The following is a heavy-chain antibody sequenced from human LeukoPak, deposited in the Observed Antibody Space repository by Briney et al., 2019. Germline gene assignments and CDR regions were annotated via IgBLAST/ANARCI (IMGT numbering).Heavy chain of an antibody. CDR2: IRYDGSNK. CDR3: ATFTMIVVGDDDY. V-gene: IGHV3-30*02. D-gene: IGHD3-22*01. Sequence: GGSLRLSCAASGFTFSSYGMHWVSQAPGEGLEWVAFIRYDGSNKYYADSVKGRFTISRDNAKNSLYLQMNSLRAEDTAVYYCATFTMIVVGDDDYWGQGTLVTVSS. CDR1: GFTFSSYG. J-gene: IGHJ4*02.